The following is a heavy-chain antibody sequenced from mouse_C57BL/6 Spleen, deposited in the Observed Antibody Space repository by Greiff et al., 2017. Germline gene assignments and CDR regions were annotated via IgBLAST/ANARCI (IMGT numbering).Heavy chain of an antibody. Sequence: EVMLVESEGGLVQPGSSMKLSCTASGFTFSDYYMAWVRQVPEKGLEWVANINYDGSSTYYLASLKSRFIISRNNAKNILYLQMSSLKSEDTATNLCARDRGYGYFDYWGQGTTLTVSS. CDR1: GFTFSDYY. CDR3: ARDRGYGYFDY. V-gene: IGHV5-16*01. D-gene: IGHD3-1*01. J-gene: IGHJ2*01. CDR2: INYDGSST.